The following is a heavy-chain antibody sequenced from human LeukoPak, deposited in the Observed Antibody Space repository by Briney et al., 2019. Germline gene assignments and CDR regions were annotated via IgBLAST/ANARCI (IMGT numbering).Heavy chain of an antibody. J-gene: IGHJ4*02. CDR1: GFTFSSYW. CDR2: ISWNSGSI. D-gene: IGHD6-19*01. CDR3: AKDLGSGWPYYFDY. V-gene: IGHV3-9*01. Sequence: GGSLRLSCAASGFTFSSYWMHWVRQAPGKGLEWVSGISWNSGSIGYADSVKGRFTISRDNAKNSLYLQMNSLRAEDTALYYCAKDLGSGWPYYFDYWGQGTLVTVSS.